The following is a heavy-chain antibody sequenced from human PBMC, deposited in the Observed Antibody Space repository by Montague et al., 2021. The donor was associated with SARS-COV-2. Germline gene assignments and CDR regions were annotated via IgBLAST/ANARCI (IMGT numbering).Heavy chain of an antibody. CDR3: AREFRIELWQTNWYFGL. V-gene: IGHV4-59*11. CDR2: FDHSGDT. J-gene: IGHJ2*01. Sequence: SETLSLTCIVSGGSISGHYWSWIRQPPGKGLEWIGNFDHSGDTKYNPSLKSRATISVDTSKNHFALRLSSVTAADTAVYYCAREFRIELWQTNWYFGLWGRGTLVTVSS. D-gene: IGHD3-16*01. CDR1: GGSISGHY.